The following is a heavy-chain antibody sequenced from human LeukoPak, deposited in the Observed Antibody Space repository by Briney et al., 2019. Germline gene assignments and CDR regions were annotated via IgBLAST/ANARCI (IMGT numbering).Heavy chain of an antibody. CDR1: GASFSSSNW. CDR3: ARGLYGSDSY. V-gene: IGHV4-4*02. J-gene: IGHJ4*02. D-gene: IGHD6-19*01. CDR2: IHHNGST. Sequence: PSATLSLTCAVSGASFSSSNWWIWVRQPPKKGLEWIGEIHHNGSTNHNPSLKSRVTMSVDTSKNQISLRLSSVTAADTAVYFCARGLYGSDSYWGQGNLVTVSS.